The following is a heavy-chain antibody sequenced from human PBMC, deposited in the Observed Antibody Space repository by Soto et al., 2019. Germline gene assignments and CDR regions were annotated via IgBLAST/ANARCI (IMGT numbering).Heavy chain of an antibody. CDR3: ARDLGYSGGSYYLGDDAFDI. Sequence: GGSLRLSCAASGFTFSSYWMHWVRQGPGKGLVWVSRISSDGSSTSYADSVKGRFTISRDNAKNTLYLQMNSLRAEDTAVYYCARDLGYSGGSYYLGDDAFDIWGQGTMVTVSS. J-gene: IGHJ3*02. CDR1: GFTFSSYW. CDR2: ISSDGSST. D-gene: IGHD1-26*01. V-gene: IGHV3-74*01.